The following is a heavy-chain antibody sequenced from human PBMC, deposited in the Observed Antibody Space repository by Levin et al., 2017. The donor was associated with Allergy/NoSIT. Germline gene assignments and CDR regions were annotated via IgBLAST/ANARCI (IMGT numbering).Heavy chain of an antibody. CDR2: IIPSFGTS. Sequence: SVKVSCKASGDTFRTSVISWVRQAPGQGLEWMGGIIPSFGTSNYTQTFHGRVAFSADASTGTAYMELSSLTSEDTAVYYCARSQKIYYFDTSGAPFDYWGQGTLVTVSS. CDR3: ARSQKIYYFDTSGAPFDY. D-gene: IGHD3-22*01. CDR1: GDTFRTSV. J-gene: IGHJ4*02. V-gene: IGHV1-69*13.